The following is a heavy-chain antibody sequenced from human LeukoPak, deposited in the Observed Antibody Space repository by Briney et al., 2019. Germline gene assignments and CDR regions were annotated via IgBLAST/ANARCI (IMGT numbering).Heavy chain of an antibody. V-gene: IGHV4-39*07. Sequence: SETLSLTCTVSGGSISSTSYYWGWIRQSPGKGLDWIGSIYYSGTTYYNPSLKSRVTISVDTSKNQFSLKLSSVTAADTAVYYCARERKGSGWSYNWFDPWGQGTLVTVSS. CDR2: IYYSGTT. D-gene: IGHD6-19*01. CDR1: GGSISSTSYY. J-gene: IGHJ5*02. CDR3: ARERKGSGWSYNWFDP.